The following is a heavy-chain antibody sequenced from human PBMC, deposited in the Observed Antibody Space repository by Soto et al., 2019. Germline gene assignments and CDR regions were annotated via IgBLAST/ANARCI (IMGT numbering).Heavy chain of an antibody. Sequence: EVQLLESGGSLVQPGGSLRLSCAASGFSFSTYAMGWVRQAPGKGLEWVSAISGSGTATYYADPVKGRFTISRDNSKDTLYLQMNSLRAGDTAVYYCAKDNKGNGTNVIYDSWGQGSLVTVSS. CDR1: GFSFSTYA. V-gene: IGHV3-23*01. CDR3: AKDNKGNGTNVIYDS. D-gene: IGHD2-8*01. J-gene: IGHJ4*02. CDR2: ISGSGTAT.